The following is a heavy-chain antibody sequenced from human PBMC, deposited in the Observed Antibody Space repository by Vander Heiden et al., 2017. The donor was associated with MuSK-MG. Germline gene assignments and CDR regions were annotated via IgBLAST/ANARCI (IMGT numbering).Heavy chain of an antibody. Sequence: EVLLVESGGGLVRPGGSLRLSCAASGFTFNEFGMFWVRQAPGKGLEFISYISSNSATIYYLDSMKGRFTISRDKARNSLNLQANSLRADDTAVYYCARDGYDGIDFWGQGTQVTVSS. CDR2: ISSNSATI. CDR3: ARDGYDGIDF. CDR1: GFTFNEFG. J-gene: IGHJ4*02. V-gene: IGHV3-48*01. D-gene: IGHD5-12*01.